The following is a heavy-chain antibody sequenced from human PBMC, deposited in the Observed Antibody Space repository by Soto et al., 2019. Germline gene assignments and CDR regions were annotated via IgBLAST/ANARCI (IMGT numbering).Heavy chain of an antibody. CDR2: IRRKANSYTT. Sequence: EVQLVESGGGLVQPGGSLRLSCAASGLIFSDYHMDWVRQAPGKGLEWVGRIRRKANSYTTEYAASVKGRFTISRDDSKNALYLQMNSLKREDTAVCYCAMLGGWSGGSSGMDVWGQGTTVTVSS. J-gene: IGHJ6*02. D-gene: IGHD6-19*01. CDR3: AMLGGWSGGSSGMDV. CDR1: GLIFSDYH. V-gene: IGHV3-72*01.